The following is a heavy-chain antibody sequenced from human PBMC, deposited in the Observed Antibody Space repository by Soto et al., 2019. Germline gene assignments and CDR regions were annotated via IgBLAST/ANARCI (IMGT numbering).Heavy chain of an antibody. CDR2: IYYSGST. D-gene: IGHD4-17*01. CDR1: GASISSSSYY. Sequence: QLQLQESGPGLVKPSETLSLTCTVSGASISSSSYYWGWIRQPPGKGLEWIGTIYYSGSTYYNPSLKRRVPISVDTSKNQFSRKLRSVTAADTAVYYCARIYGGYYFDYWGQGTLVTVSS. V-gene: IGHV4-39*01. J-gene: IGHJ4*02. CDR3: ARIYGGYYFDY.